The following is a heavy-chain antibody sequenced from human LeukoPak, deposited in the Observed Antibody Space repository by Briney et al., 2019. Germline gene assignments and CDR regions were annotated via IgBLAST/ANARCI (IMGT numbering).Heavy chain of an antibody. CDR3: VRGTGY. Sequence: QPGGSLRLSCSVSGFTFSTYVMHWVRPAPGKGLEYVSAISSNGDNTYYADSVKGRFTISRDNSKNTLYLQMSSPRADDTAVYYCVRGTGYWGQGTLVTVSS. CDR2: ISSNGDNT. V-gene: IGHV3-64D*06. CDR1: GFTFSTYV. J-gene: IGHJ4*02.